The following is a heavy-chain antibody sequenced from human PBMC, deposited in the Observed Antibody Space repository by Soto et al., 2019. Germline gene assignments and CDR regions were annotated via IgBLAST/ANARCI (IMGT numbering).Heavy chain of an antibody. D-gene: IGHD6-19*01. CDR3: AHRRVRDSSGENFDS. CDR2: LYWDDDK. V-gene: IGHV2-5*02. J-gene: IGHJ4*02. CDR1: GFSLNTNAVG. Sequence: QITLKESGPTLVKPTQTLTLTCTFSGFSLNTNAVGVAWIRQPPGKALEWLALLYWDDDKRYSPSLKSRLTITTDTSKNQVVLTMTNMDPEDTPTYYCAHRRVRDSSGENFDSWGQGTLVTVSS.